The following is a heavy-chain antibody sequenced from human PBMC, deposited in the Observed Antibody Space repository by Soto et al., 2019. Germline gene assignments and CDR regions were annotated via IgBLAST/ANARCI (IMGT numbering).Heavy chain of an antibody. Sequence: QVQLVQSGAEVKKPGASVKVSCKASGYTFSTYGITWVRQAPGQGLEWMGRINTSNHYTKSAERFQGRVTVTTDTSSSTCYMDLRSLRSDDTAVYYCAREWTGGDAFDIWGQGTMVTVTS. V-gene: IGHV1-18*01. D-gene: IGHD3-10*01. CDR2: INTSNHYT. J-gene: IGHJ3*02. CDR3: AREWTGGDAFDI. CDR1: GYTFSTYG.